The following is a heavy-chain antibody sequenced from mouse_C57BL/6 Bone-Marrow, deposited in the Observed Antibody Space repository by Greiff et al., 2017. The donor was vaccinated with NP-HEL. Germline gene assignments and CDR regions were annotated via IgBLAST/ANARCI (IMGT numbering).Heavy chain of an antibody. V-gene: IGHV1-55*01. J-gene: IGHJ3*01. Sequence: QVQLQQPGAELVKPGASVKMSCKASGYTFTSYWITWVKQRPGQGLEWIGDIYPGSGSTNYNEKFKSKATLTVDTSSSTAYMQLSSLTSEDSAVYYCARRGGNYLPWFAYWGQGTLVTVSA. D-gene: IGHD2-1*01. CDR3: ARRGGNYLPWFAY. CDR1: GYTFTSYW. CDR2: IYPGSGST.